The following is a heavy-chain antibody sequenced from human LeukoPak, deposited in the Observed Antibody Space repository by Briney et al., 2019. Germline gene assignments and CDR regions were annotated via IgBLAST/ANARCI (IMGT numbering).Heavy chain of an antibody. CDR3: DYRDTAMDFDY. D-gene: IGHD5-18*01. CDR2: IIPIFGTA. Sequence: SVKVSCKASGGTFSSYAISWVRQAPGQGLEWMGGIIPIFGTANYAQKFQGRVTITADESTSTAYMELSSLRSEDTAVYYCDYRDTAMDFDYWGQGTLVTVSS. J-gene: IGHJ4*02. CDR1: GGTFSSYA. V-gene: IGHV1-69*13.